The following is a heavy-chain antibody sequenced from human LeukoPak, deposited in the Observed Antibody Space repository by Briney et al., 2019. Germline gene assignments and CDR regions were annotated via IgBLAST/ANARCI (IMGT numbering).Heavy chain of an antibody. CDR1: GFTFSSYA. Sequence: PGGSLRLSCAASGFTFSSYAMSWVRQAPGKGLEWVSAISGSGGSTYYADSVKGRFTISRDNSKNTPYLQMNSLRAEDTAVYYCAKDEDYDFWSGYENWGQGTLVTVSS. CDR2: ISGSGGST. V-gene: IGHV3-23*01. CDR3: AKDEDYDFWSGYEN. D-gene: IGHD3-3*01. J-gene: IGHJ4*02.